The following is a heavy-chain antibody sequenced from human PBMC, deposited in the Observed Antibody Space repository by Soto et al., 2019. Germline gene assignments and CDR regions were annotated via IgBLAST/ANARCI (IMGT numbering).Heavy chain of an antibody. CDR3: ARSYDSEGDY. Sequence: QLQLQESGPGLVKPSETLSLTCTVSGGSINRSNYYWGWIRQPPGKGLEWIGSVNYSGSTYYSPSLRSRVTISVDTSKNQFSLKLSSVTAEDTAVYYCARSYDSEGDYWGQGTLVTVSS. J-gene: IGHJ4*02. CDR1: GGSINRSNYY. CDR2: VNYSGST. D-gene: IGHD3-22*01. V-gene: IGHV4-39*01.